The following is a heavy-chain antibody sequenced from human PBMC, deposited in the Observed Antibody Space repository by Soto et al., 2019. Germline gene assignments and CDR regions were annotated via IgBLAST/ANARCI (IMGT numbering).Heavy chain of an antibody. CDR3: IQSRCGGDCLQSYASYYYSGMDV. D-gene: IGHD2-21*02. CDR1: AFSLSTGGVG. V-gene: IGHV2-5*02. J-gene: IGHJ6*02. Sequence: QITLKESGPTLVKPTQTLTLTCTFSAFSLSTGGVGVGWIRQPPGKALEWLALIYWDDDKRYSPSLRSRLTITKDTSKNQVVLTMTNMDPVDTATYYCIQSRCGGDCLQSYASYYYSGMDVWCQGTTVTVSS. CDR2: IYWDDDK.